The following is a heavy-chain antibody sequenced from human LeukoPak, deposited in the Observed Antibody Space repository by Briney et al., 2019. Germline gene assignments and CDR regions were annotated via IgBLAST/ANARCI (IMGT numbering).Heavy chain of an antibody. J-gene: IGHJ5*02. D-gene: IGHD3/OR15-3a*01. CDR1: GFIFSDYY. V-gene: IGHV3-66*03. Sequence: PGGSLRLSCAVSGFIFSDYYMSWGRQAPGKGLGWVGLIRDSGEAFYADLARGRFAISRDESENTLYLQMNSLRVEDTAVYFCAKDRAANQDWVEFDPWGQGTPVSVSS. CDR2: IRDSGEA. CDR3: AKDRAANQDWVEFDP.